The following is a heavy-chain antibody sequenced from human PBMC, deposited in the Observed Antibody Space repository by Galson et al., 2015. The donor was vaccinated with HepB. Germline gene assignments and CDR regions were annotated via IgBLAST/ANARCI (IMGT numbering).Heavy chain of an antibody. CDR3: ARPSRGLKSPYDF. Sequence: ETLSLTCTVSGASIRHSTYYWGWIRQPPGKGLEYIGGIFYTGTSYSNPSLRSRLTMSVDTSKNQFYLTLTSVTAADTAVYYCARPSRGLKSPYDFWGQGTLVTVSS. V-gene: IGHV4-39*01. CDR2: IFYTGTS. CDR1: GASIRHSTYY. J-gene: IGHJ5*01.